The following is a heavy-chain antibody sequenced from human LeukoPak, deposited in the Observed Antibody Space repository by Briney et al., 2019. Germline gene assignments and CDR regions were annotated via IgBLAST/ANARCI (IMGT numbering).Heavy chain of an antibody. V-gene: IGHV3-23*01. CDR3: AKDLSGYDSSGYYVPNDAFDI. D-gene: IGHD3-22*01. CDR1: GFTFSTYA. CDR2: ISGTGGST. J-gene: IGHJ3*02. Sequence: GGSLRLSCAASGFTFSTYAMTWVRQAPGKGLEWVSLISGTGGSTYYADSVKGRFTISRDNSKNTLYLQMNSLRAEDTAVYYCAKDLSGYDSSGYYVPNDAFDIWGQGTMVTVSS.